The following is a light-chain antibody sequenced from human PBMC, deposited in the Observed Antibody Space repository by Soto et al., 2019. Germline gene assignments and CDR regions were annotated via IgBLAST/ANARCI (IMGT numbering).Light chain of an antibody. Sequence: EIVFTQSPGTLSLSPGERATLSCRASQSVSSSYLAWYQQKPGQAPRLLIYGASSRATGIPDRFSGSGAGTDFTLTISRLEPEDVEVYDCQQYGSSPQTFGQGTQVDIK. CDR3: QQYGSSPQT. CDR1: QSVSSSY. J-gene: IGKJ1*01. V-gene: IGKV3-20*01. CDR2: GAS.